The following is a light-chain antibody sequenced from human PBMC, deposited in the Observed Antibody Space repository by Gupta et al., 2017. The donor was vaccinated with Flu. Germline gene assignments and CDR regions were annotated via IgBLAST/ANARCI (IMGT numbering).Light chain of an antibody. CDR2: AAS. V-gene: IGKV1-39*01. J-gene: IGKJ1*01. Sequence: MTQPPSHLSASVGDRVTITCRASQSISSYLNWYQQKPGKAPKLLIYAASSLQSGVPSRFSGSGSGTDFTLTISSLQPEDFATYYCQQCYRTPWTFGQGTKVEIK. CDR1: QSISSY. CDR3: QQCYRTPWT.